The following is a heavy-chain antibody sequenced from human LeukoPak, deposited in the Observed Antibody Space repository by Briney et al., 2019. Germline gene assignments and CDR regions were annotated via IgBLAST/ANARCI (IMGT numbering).Heavy chain of an antibody. V-gene: IGHV5-51*01. Sequence: GESLKISCKGSGYTFTTHWIGWVRQMSGTGLEWKGIIYPGDSQTSYRPSFQGQVTISADKSTNTAYLQWSSLKASDTAMYYCARSDFGGNSFDSWGQGTLVTVSS. D-gene: IGHD4-23*01. CDR3: ARSDFGGNSFDS. CDR2: IYPGDSQT. CDR1: GYTFTTHW. J-gene: IGHJ4*02.